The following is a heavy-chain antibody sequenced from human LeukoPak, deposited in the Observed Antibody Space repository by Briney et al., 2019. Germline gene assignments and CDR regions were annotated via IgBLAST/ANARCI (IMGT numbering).Heavy chain of an antibody. CDR3: ARVALSGWLVDAFDI. Sequence: SETLSLTCSVSGGSISSSSYYWSWIRQPAGKGLEWIGRIYTSGSTNYNPSLKSRVTMSVDTSKNQFSLKLSSVTAADTAVYYCARVALSGWLVDAFDIWGQGTMVTVSS. V-gene: IGHV4-61*02. CDR2: IYTSGST. CDR1: GGSISSSSYY. J-gene: IGHJ3*02. D-gene: IGHD6-19*01.